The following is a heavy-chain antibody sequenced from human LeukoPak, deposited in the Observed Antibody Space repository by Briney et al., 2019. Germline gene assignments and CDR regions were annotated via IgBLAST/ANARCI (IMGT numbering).Heavy chain of an antibody. CDR3: AVEKRSTTAYDY. V-gene: IGHV3-23*01. CDR1: GFTFRSYP. D-gene: IGHD4-17*01. J-gene: IGHJ4*02. CDR2: ISGSGDST. Sequence: GGSLRLSCAASGFTFRSYPMTWVRQAPGKGLEWVSAISGSGDSTYYADSVKGRFTISRDNSRNTLYLQMSSLRADDTAMYYCAVEKRSTTAYDYWGQGTLVTVSS.